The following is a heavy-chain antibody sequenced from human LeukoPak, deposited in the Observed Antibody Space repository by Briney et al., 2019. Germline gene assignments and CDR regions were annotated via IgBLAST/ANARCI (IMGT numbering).Heavy chain of an antibody. Sequence: PSETLSLTCTVSGYSISGGYYWGWIRQPPGKGLEWIGSIYHSGSTYYNPSLKSRVTISVDTSKNQFSLKLSSVTAADTAVYYCARERYCSSTSCYKGWFDPWGQGTLVTVSS. CDR1: GYSISGGYY. CDR2: IYHSGST. J-gene: IGHJ5*02. D-gene: IGHD2-2*02. CDR3: ARERYCSSTSCYKGWFDP. V-gene: IGHV4-38-2*02.